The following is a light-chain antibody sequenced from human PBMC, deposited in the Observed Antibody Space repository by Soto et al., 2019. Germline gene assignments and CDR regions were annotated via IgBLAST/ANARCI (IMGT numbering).Light chain of an antibody. V-gene: IGLV1-40*01. J-gene: IGLJ3*02. CDR1: SSNIGAGYD. Sequence: QSVLTQPHSVSGAPGQRVTISCTGSSSNIGAGYDVHWYQQLPGTAPKLLIYGNSNRPSGVPDRFSGSKSGTSASLTITGLQAEDEADYCCQSYDSSLSALFGGGTKLTVL. CDR3: QSYDSSLSAL. CDR2: GNS.